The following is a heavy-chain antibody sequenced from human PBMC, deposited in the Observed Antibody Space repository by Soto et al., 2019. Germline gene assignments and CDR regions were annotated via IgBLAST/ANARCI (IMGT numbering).Heavy chain of an antibody. CDR3: ARGRLGASGYGYYYGMDV. J-gene: IGHJ6*02. V-gene: IGHV4-34*01. D-gene: IGHD1-26*01. CDR2: INHSGST. Sequence: SETLSLTCAVYGGSFSGYYWSWIRQPPGKGLEWIGEINHSGSTNYNPSLKSRVTISVDTSKNQFSLKLSSVTAADTAVYYCARGRLGASGYGYYYGMDVWGQGTTVTVSS. CDR1: GGSFSGYY.